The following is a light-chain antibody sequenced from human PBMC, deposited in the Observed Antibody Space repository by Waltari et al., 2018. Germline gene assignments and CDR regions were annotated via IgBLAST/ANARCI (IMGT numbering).Light chain of an antibody. CDR2: TDS. V-gene: IGLV3-25*03. J-gene: IGLJ2*01. CDR3: QSAHSNGSDVV. Sequence: SYELTQPPSVSVSPGQTARITCSGDALSKQVGYWYQQKSGRAPALMIYTDSGRPSGIPERFSGSSSGTTVTLTISAVQPEDEADYYCQSAHSNGSDVVFGGGTKLTVL. CDR1: ALSKQV.